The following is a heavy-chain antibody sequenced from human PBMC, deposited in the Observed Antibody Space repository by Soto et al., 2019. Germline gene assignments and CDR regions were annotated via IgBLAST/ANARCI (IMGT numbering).Heavy chain of an antibody. CDR3: ACDDPQTDGGGYRFDY. CDR1: GGTFSSYT. Sequence: QVQLVQSGAEVKKPGSSVKVSCKASGGTFSSYTITSVRQAPGQGREWMGRIIPILGIANYAQKFQGRVTITADKSTTTGYVELSSLRSEATAVYYYACDDPQTDGGGYRFDYWGQGTLVTVSS. V-gene: IGHV1-69*02. CDR2: IIPILGIA. D-gene: IGHD3-22*01. J-gene: IGHJ4*02.